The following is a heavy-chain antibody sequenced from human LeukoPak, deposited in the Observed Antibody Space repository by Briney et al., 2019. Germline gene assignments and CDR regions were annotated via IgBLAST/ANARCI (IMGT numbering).Heavy chain of an antibody. D-gene: IGHD1-26*01. Sequence: GASVKVSCKASGYTFTSYDINWVRQATGQGLEWMGWMNPNSGNTGYAQKFQGRVTITRNTSISTAYMELSSLRSEDTAVYYCARGLDPVGATGQGYWGQGTLVTVSS. J-gene: IGHJ4*02. CDR3: ARGLDPVGATGQGY. CDR2: MNPNSGNT. CDR1: GYTFTSYD. V-gene: IGHV1-8*03.